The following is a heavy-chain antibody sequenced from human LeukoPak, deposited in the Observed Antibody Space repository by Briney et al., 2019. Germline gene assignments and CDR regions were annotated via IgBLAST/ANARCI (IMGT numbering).Heavy chain of an antibody. D-gene: IGHD6-13*01. CDR1: GFTFSSYG. Sequence: PGGSLRLSCAASGFTFSSYGMHWARQAPGKGLEWVAVIWYDGSNKYYADSVKGRFTISRDNSKNTLYLQMNSLRAEDTAVYYCARDQAAAGINYYFDYWGQGTLVTVSS. CDR2: IWYDGSNK. V-gene: IGHV3-33*01. CDR3: ARDQAAAGINYYFDY. J-gene: IGHJ4*02.